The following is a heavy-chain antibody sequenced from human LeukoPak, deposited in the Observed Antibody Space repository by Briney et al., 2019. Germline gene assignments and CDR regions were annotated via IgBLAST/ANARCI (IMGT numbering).Heavy chain of an antibody. D-gene: IGHD2-2*01. Sequence: AGGSLRLSCAASGFTFSNAWMSWVRQSPGKGLVWVSRINSDGSSTSYADSVKGRFTISRDNAKNTLYLQMNSLRAEDTAVYYCARANIVVVPAATNEYYYYYMDVWGKGTTVTVSS. J-gene: IGHJ6*03. CDR2: INSDGSST. CDR3: ARANIVVVPAATNEYYYYYMDV. V-gene: IGHV3-74*01. CDR1: GFTFSNAW.